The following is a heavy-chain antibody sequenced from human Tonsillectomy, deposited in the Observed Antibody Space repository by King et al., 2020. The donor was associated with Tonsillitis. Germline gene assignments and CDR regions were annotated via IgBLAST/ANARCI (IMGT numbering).Heavy chain of an antibody. Sequence: QLQESGPGVVKPAETLSLTCTVAGGSISSGDHFWGCVRQPPGKGLEWIGYLYFHGTIFYNPSLKSRITISGGTSVNRFSLKLSSVTAADTAVYFCARYVSGSFDYWGQGALVTVSS. J-gene: IGHJ4*02. CDR2: LYFHGTI. V-gene: IGHV4-39*01. CDR1: GGSISSGDHF. D-gene: IGHD1-26*01. CDR3: ARYVSGSFDY.